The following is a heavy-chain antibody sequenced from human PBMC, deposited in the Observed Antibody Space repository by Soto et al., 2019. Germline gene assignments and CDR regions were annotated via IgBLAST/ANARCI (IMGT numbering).Heavy chain of an antibody. CDR2: IKPYNENT. Sequence: ASVKVSCKASGYTFTSYGISWGRQAPGKGLEWMACIKPYNENTQYADKFLGRVTVTTDTSTATAYMEVRSLTSDDTAVFYCARVGVGLAAPRVWPYWGQGTPVTVSS. CDR1: GYTFTSYG. CDR3: ARVGVGLAAPRVWPY. V-gene: IGHV1-18*01. J-gene: IGHJ4*02. D-gene: IGHD6-13*01.